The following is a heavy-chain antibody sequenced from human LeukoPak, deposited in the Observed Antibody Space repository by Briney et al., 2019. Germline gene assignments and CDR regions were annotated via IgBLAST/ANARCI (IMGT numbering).Heavy chain of an antibody. J-gene: IGHJ6*02. Sequence: PSETLSLTCTVSGGSISSCYWSWIRQPPGKGLEWIGYIYYSGSTNYNPSLKSRVTISVDTSKNQFSLKLSSVTAADTAVYYCARGGAGYCSGGSCYLSVDYYYGMDVWGQGTTVTVSS. CDR3: ARGGAGYCSGGSCYLSVDYYYGMDV. CDR2: IYYSGST. CDR1: GGSISSCY. V-gene: IGHV4-59*01. D-gene: IGHD2-15*01.